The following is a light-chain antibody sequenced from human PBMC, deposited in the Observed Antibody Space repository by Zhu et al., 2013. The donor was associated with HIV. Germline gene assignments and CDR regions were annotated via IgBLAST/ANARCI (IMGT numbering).Light chain of an antibody. V-gene: IGKV1-13*02. J-gene: IGKJ3*01. Sequence: AIQLTQSPSPLSASVGDRVTITCRTSQVINSGITWYQQKPGKAPKLLIYDVSKLESGVPSRFSGSGSGTDFTLTISNLQPGDFATYYCQQFSRVPFSFGPGTTVDTK. CDR3: QQFSRVPFS. CDR1: QVINSG. CDR2: DVS.